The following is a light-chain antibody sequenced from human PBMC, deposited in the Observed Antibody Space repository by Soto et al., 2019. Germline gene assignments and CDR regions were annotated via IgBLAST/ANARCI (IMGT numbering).Light chain of an antibody. J-gene: IGKJ2*01. CDR1: QDIARY. CDR2: AAS. V-gene: IGKV1-9*01. CDR3: QQLNVNLL. Sequence: IQLTQSPSSLFASIGDRVTITCRASQDIARYLAWYQQKPGNAPKLLIYAASTLHSGVPSRFSGSGSGTDFTLTISSLQPEDFVTYYCQQLNVNLLFGHGTKLEIK.